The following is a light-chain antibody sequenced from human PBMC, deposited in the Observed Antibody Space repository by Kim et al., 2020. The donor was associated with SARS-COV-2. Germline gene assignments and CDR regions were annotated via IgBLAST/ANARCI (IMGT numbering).Light chain of an antibody. CDR3: PAWESSTAYV. V-gene: IGLV3-1*01. CDR1: KLGDKY. J-gene: IGLJ1*01. CDR2: QDS. Sequence: VCPGTTASNTSTGDKLGDKYALWYQQNPGQAPVLVNYQDSKRPSGVPGRFSGSNSGNTAPLTNRGDQGMDEAEYYWPAWESSTAYVFGTGTKVTVL.